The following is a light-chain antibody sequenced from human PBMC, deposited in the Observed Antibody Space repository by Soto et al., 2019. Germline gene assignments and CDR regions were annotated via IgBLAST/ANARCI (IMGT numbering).Light chain of an antibody. Sequence: QSVLTQPHSVSGSPGQSVTISCTGTSSDVGGYNSVSWYQHHPGKAPKLMIYDVTKRPSGVPDRFSGSKSGNTASLTISGLQAEDEADYYCCSYAGSYTFVFGTGTKVTVL. CDR2: DVT. CDR3: CSYAGSYTFV. J-gene: IGLJ1*01. V-gene: IGLV2-11*01. CDR1: SSDVGGYNS.